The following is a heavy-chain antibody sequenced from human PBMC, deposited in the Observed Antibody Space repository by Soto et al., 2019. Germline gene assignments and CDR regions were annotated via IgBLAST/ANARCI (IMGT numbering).Heavy chain of an antibody. Sequence: QVQLVESGGGVVQPGSSLRLSCVGSGFTFRKYGIHWVRQAPGKGLEWVAVSSSDGSNEYYADSVKGRFTISRDDSKNTLYLQMNSLRPEDTAVYYCAKGRDQQLVRGWFDPWGQGTLVTVSP. CDR2: SSSDGSNE. V-gene: IGHV3-30*18. CDR1: GFTFRKYG. D-gene: IGHD6-13*01. CDR3: AKGRDQQLVRGWFDP. J-gene: IGHJ5*02.